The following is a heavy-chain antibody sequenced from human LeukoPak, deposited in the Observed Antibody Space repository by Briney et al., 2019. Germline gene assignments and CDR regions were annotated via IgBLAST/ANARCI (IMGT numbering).Heavy chain of an antibody. J-gene: IGHJ2*01. V-gene: IGHV4-59*12. CDR2: IYYSGST. CDR3: ARDEGLTVTNEGWYFDL. D-gene: IGHD4-17*01. CDR1: GGSISSYY. Sequence: SETLSLTCTVSGGSISSYYWSWIRQPPGKGLEWIGYIYYSGSTNYNPSLKSRVTISVDTSKNQFSLKLSSVTAADTAVYYCARDEGLTVTNEGWYFDLWGRGTLVTVSS.